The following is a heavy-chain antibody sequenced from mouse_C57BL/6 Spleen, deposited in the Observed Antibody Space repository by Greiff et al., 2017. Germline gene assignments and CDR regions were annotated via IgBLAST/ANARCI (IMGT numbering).Heavy chain of an antibody. Sequence: VHVKQSGAELVKPGASVKLSCTASGFNIKDYYMHWVKQRTEQGLEWIGRIDPEDGETKYAPKFQGKATMTADTSSNTAYLQLSSLTSEDTAVYYCALYGNYAWFAYWGQGTLVTVSA. CDR3: ALYGNYAWFAY. CDR2: IDPEDGET. D-gene: IGHD2-1*01. J-gene: IGHJ3*01. CDR1: GFNIKDYY. V-gene: IGHV14-2*01.